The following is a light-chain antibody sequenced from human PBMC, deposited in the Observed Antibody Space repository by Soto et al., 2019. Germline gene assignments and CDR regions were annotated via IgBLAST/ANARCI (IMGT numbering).Light chain of an antibody. V-gene: IGKV1-39*01. J-gene: IGKJ5*01. CDR2: SAS. CDR3: QQSFSPHIA. Sequence: EIQVTQSPTSLSASVGDRGTITCRASRSIGNNLNWYQQRPGKAPLLLIYSASSLQSGVPSRFSGSSSGTDFTLTINGLQPEDFATYYCQQSFSPHIAFGQGTRREIK. CDR1: RSIGNN.